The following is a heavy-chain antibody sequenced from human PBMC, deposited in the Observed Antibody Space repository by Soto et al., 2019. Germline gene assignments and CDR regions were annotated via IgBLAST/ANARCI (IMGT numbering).Heavy chain of an antibody. V-gene: IGHV3-11*01. CDR1: GFTFSDYH. CDR2: INSGGGPI. J-gene: IGHJ4*02. D-gene: IGHD2-15*01. CDR3: ARVPQIVVVVAVDY. Sequence: QVQLVESGGGLVKPGGSLRLSCVASGFTFSDYHMSWIRQVPGKGLEWVSYINSGGGPIYYADSVKGRFTNSRDNAKNSLYLQMNSLRVEDTAVYYCARVPQIVVVVAVDYWGQGTLVTVSS.